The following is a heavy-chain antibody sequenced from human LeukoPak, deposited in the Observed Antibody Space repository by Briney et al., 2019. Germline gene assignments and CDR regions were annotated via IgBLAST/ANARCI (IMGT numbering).Heavy chain of an antibody. Sequence: GGSLRLSCAASGFTFSSYEMNWVRQAAGKGLEWVSYISSSGSTIYYADSVKGRFTISRDNAKNSLYLQMNSLRAEDTAVYYCARDKAVVAAHFDYWGQGTLVTVSS. D-gene: IGHD2-15*01. CDR3: ARDKAVVAAHFDY. J-gene: IGHJ4*02. CDR1: GFTFSSYE. CDR2: ISSSGSTI. V-gene: IGHV3-48*03.